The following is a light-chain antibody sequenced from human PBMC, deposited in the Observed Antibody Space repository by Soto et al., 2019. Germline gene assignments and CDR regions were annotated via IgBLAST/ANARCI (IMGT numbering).Light chain of an antibody. V-gene: IGLV2-14*01. CDR1: SSDVGGYNY. CDR3: SSYTSSSTPV. Sequence: QSVLTQPASVSGSPGQSITISRTGTSSDVGGYNYVSWYQQHPGKAPKLMIYDVSNRPSGVSNRFSGSKSGNTASLTISGLQAEDEADYYCSSYTSSSTPVFGTGTKVTVL. CDR2: DVS. J-gene: IGLJ1*01.